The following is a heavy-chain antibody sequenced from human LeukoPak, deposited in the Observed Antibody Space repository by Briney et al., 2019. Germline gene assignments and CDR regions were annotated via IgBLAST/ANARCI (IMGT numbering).Heavy chain of an antibody. Sequence: GGSLRLSCAASGFTFSSYAMSWVRQAPGKGLEWVSAISGSGGSTYYADSVKGRFTISRDNSENTLYLQMNSLRAEDTAIYYCAKDGLWFGEYDYFDYWGQGTLVTVSS. CDR3: AKDGLWFGEYDYFDY. CDR2: ISGSGGST. D-gene: IGHD3-10*01. J-gene: IGHJ4*02. V-gene: IGHV3-23*01. CDR1: GFTFSSYA.